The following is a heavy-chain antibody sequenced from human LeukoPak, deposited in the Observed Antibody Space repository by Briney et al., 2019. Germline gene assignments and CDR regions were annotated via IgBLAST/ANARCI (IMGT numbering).Heavy chain of an antibody. Sequence: TGGSLRLSCAASGFTFSIYNMHWVRQAPGKGLEWVALISYDGSNQLYADSVRGRFTISRDNSKNTLQLQLNSLRVEDTAVYYCARIDILTGYAAVGDCWGQGALVTVSS. V-gene: IGHV3-30-3*01. CDR1: GFTFSIYN. CDR2: ISYDGSNQ. J-gene: IGHJ4*02. D-gene: IGHD3-9*01. CDR3: ARIDILTGYAAVGDC.